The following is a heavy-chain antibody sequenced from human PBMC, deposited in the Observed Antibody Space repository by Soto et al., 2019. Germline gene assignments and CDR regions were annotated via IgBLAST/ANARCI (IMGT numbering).Heavy chain of an antibody. CDR3: AKDLGFLEWLNYGMDV. D-gene: IGHD3-3*01. CDR2: ISYDGSNK. J-gene: IGHJ6*02. CDR1: GFTFSSYG. V-gene: IGHV3-30*18. Sequence: VGSLRLSCAASGFTFSSYGMHWVRQAPGKGLEWVAVISYDGSNKYYADSVKGRFTISRDNSKNTLYLQMNSLRAEDTAVYYCAKDLGFLEWLNYGMDVWGQGTTVTVSS.